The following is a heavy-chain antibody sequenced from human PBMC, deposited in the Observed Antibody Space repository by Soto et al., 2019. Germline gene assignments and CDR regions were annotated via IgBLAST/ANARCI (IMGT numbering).Heavy chain of an antibody. CDR1: GFTFSSYA. J-gene: IGHJ6*02. CDR3: ARGGPFESYYYGMDV. Sequence: GGSLRLSCAASGFTFSSYAMHWVRQAPGKGLEWVAVISYDGSNKYYADSVKGRFTISRDNSKNTLYLQMNSLRAEDTAVYYCARGGPFESYYYGMDVWGQGTTVTVSS. V-gene: IGHV3-30-3*01. D-gene: IGHD1-26*01. CDR2: ISYDGSNK.